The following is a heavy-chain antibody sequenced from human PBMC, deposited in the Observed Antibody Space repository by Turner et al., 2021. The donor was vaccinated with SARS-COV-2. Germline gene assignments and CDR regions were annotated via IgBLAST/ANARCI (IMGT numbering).Heavy chain of an antibody. CDR2: ITWNSGSI. CDR1: GFTFDDYA. D-gene: IGHD3-3*01. V-gene: IGHV3-9*01. J-gene: IGHJ4*02. Sequence: EVQLVESVGGLVQSGRSLILSCSASGFTFDDYARHWVGQAPGKGLEWVSGITWNSGSIGYADSVKSRFTISRDNAKNALYLQMNSLRAEDTALYYGVKDFWLWGQGTLVTVSS. CDR3: VKDFWL.